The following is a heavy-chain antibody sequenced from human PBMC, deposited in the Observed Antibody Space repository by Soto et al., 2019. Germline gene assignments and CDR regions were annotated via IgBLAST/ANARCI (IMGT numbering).Heavy chain of an antibody. CDR3: ARGLAVAGTVVVDY. CDR2: INPDSGGT. CDR1: GYSFTGYY. Sequence: ASVKVSCKASGYSFTGYYMHWVRQAPGQGLEWMGWINPDSGGTNYAQKFQDWVTMTRDTSISTAYMELSRLRFDDTAVYYCARGLAVAGTVVVDYWGQGTLVTVSS. J-gene: IGHJ4*02. V-gene: IGHV1-2*04. D-gene: IGHD6-19*01.